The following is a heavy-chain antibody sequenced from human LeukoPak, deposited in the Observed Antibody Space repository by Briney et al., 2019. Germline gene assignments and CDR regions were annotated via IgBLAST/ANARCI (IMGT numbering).Heavy chain of an antibody. D-gene: IGHD6-13*01. Sequence: GESLKISCQGFGYSFTSFWIGWVRQMPGKGMEWMGVIYPGDSRIRYNPSFQGQVTISVDKAISTAYLQWVSLKASDTAMYYCACRDLTSTWSFPWGQGTLVTVSS. CDR1: GYSFTSFW. J-gene: IGHJ5*02. CDR2: IYPGDSRI. V-gene: IGHV5-51*01. CDR3: ACRDLTSTWSFP.